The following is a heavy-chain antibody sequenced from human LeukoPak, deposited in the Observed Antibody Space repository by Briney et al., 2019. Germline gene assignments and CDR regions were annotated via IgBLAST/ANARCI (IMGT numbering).Heavy chain of an antibody. CDR1: GYTFTSYA. V-gene: IGHV7-4-1*02. D-gene: IGHD3-3*01. CDR2: INTNTGNP. CDR3: ARDPRFLEWDHGMDV. Sequence: GASVNVSCTASGYTFTSYAMNWVRQAPGQGLEWMGWINTNTGNPTYAQGFTGRLVFSLDTSVSTAYLQISSLKAEDTAVYYCARDPRFLEWDHGMDVWGQGTTVTVSS. J-gene: IGHJ6*02.